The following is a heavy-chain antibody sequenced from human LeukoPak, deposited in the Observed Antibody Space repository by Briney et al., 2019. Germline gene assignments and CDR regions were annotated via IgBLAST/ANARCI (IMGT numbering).Heavy chain of an antibody. D-gene: IGHD2-2*01. CDR1: GGTFSSYA. CDR2: ISAYNGNT. CDR3: ARDWGSSSTSAVDY. Sequence: ASVKVSCKASGGTFSSYAISWVRQAPGQGLEWMGWISAYNGNTNYAQKLQGRVTMTTDTSTSTAYMELRSLRSDDTAVYYCARDWGSSSTSAVDYWGQGTLVTVSS. J-gene: IGHJ4*02. V-gene: IGHV1-18*01.